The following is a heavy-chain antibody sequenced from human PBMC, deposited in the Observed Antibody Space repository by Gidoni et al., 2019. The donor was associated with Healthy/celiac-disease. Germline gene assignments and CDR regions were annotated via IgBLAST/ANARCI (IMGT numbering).Heavy chain of an antibody. D-gene: IGHD6-19*01. Sequence: EVQLLESGGGLVQPGGSLRRPCTAPGFFFSSYAMSWVRQLPGQGLEWVSAISGSGGSTYYADSVKGRFTISRDNSKNTLYLQMNSLRAEDTAVYYCAKAYSSGWYVFDYWGQGTLVTVSS. V-gene: IGHV3-23*01. CDR3: AKAYSSGWYVFDY. CDR2: ISGSGGST. CDR1: GFFFSSYA. J-gene: IGHJ4*02.